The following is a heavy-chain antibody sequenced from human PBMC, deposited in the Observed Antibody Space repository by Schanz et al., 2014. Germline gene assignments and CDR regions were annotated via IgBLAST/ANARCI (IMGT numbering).Heavy chain of an antibody. J-gene: IGHJ4*02. Sequence: EVHLLESGGGLVQPGGSLRLSCLASGFAFSSYGMNWLRQAPGKGLEWLSYISDSGTYTNYADSVKGRFTISRDNAKSSLYLQMNSLRVEDTAVYYCAASSGWHPSTDYWGQGTLVTVSS. CDR3: AASSGWHPSTDY. CDR1: GFAFSSYG. V-gene: IGHV3-48*04. D-gene: IGHD6-19*01. CDR2: ISDSGTYT.